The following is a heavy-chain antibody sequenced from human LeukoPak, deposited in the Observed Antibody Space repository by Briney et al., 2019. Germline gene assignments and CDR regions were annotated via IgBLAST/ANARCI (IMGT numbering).Heavy chain of an antibody. D-gene: IGHD3-22*01. CDR2: MNPNSGNT. J-gene: IGHJ4*02. CDR1: GYTFTNYD. CDR3: AREVYYDSSGYYN. Sequence: ASVKVSCKASGYTFTNYDINWVRQAPGQGLELMGWMNPNSGNTGYAQKFQGRVTITRNTSISTAYMELSSLRSEDTAVYCCAREVYYDSSGYYNWGQGTLVTVSS. V-gene: IGHV1-8*03.